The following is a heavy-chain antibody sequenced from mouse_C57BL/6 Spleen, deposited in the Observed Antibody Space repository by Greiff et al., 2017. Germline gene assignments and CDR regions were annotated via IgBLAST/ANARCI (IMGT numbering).Heavy chain of an antibody. Sequence: QVQLQQSGAELVKPGASVKISCKVSGYTFTDHTIHWMKQRPEQGLEWIGYIYPRDGSTKYNEKFKGKATLTADKSSSTAYMQLNSLTSEDSAVYFCAREPAYYSNYDWYFDVWGTGTTVTVSS. CDR1: GYTFTDHT. CDR3: AREPAYYSNYDWYFDV. D-gene: IGHD2-5*01. CDR2: IYPRDGST. V-gene: IGHV1-78*01. J-gene: IGHJ1*03.